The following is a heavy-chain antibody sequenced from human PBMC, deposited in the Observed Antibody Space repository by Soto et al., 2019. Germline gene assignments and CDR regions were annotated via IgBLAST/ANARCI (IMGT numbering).Heavy chain of an antibody. CDR3: ARSRDGYSFYFYYGMDG. CDR2: ISGSGGST. J-gene: IGHJ6*02. Sequence: GGSLRLSCAASGFTFSSYAMSWVRQAPGKGLEWASAISGSGGSTYYADSVKGRFTISRDNSKNTLYLQMNSLTAEDTAVYYCARSRDGYSFYFYYGMDGWGQGTTVTVSS. D-gene: IGHD4-4*01. V-gene: IGHV3-23*01. CDR1: GFTFSSYA.